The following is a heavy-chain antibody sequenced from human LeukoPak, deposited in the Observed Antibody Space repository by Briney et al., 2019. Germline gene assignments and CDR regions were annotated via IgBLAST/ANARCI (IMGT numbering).Heavy chain of an antibody. CDR2: ISSLSSYI. CDR3: ARGGPRDGYDY. V-gene: IGHV3-21*01. CDR1: GFIYSKCS. J-gene: IGHJ4*02. D-gene: IGHD5-18*01. Sequence: GGSLRLSCAASGFIYSKCSMNWVRQAPGKGLEWVLSISSLSSYIYYADSLKGRFTISRDNAKNSLYLQMNSLRAEDTAVYYCARGGPRDGYDYWGQGTLVTVSS.